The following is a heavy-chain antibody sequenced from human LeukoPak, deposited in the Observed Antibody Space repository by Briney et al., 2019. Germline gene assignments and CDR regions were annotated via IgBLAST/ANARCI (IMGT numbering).Heavy chain of an antibody. J-gene: IGHJ4*02. CDR3: ARGDDIVLFDY. D-gene: IGHD2-15*01. CDR1: GGSISSYY. Sequence: SETLFLTCTVSGGSISSYYWSWIRQPPGKGLEWIGYIYYSGSTNYNPSLKSRVTISVDTSKNQFSLKLSSVTAADTAVYYCARGDDIVLFDYWGQGTLVTVSS. V-gene: IGHV4-59*01. CDR2: IYYSGST.